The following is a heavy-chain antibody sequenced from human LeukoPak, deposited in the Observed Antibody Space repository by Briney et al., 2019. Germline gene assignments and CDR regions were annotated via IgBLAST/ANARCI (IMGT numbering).Heavy chain of an antibody. CDR2: IYYSGST. CDR1: GGSISSYY. D-gene: IGHD6-13*01. J-gene: IGHJ4*02. V-gene: IGHV4-59*01. CDR3: AREERQRLYFDY. Sequence: SETLSLTCTVSGGSISSYYWSWIRQPPGKGLEWIGYIYYSGSTNYNPSLKSRVTISVDTSKNQFSLKLSSVTAADTAVYYCAREERQRLYFDYWGQGTLVTVSS.